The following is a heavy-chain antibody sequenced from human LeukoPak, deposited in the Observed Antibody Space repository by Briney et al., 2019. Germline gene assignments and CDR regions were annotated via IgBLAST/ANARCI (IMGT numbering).Heavy chain of an antibody. CDR2: IYSGVPT. J-gene: IGHJ4*02. V-gene: IGHV4-4*09. Sequence: SETLSLTCTTSGVSISLFYWSWVRQPPAKGLEWIGNIYSGVPTYFNPSLKSRVIISVDTSKNQFSLNLTSVTAADTAMYYCVQTTGWPGFDYWGQGILVTVSS. CDR3: VQTTGWPGFDY. D-gene: IGHD1-1*01. CDR1: GVSISLFY.